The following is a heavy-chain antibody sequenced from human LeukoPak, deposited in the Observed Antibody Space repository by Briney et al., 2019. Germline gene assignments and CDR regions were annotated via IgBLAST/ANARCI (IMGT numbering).Heavy chain of an antibody. Sequence: GGSLRLSCAASGFTISSYAMHWVRQAPGKGLEWVAVISYDGSNKYYADSVKGRFTISRDNSKNTLYLQMNSLRAEDTAVYYCARAVAVAGTSYYYYGMDVWGKGTTVTVSS. J-gene: IGHJ6*04. V-gene: IGHV3-30*04. CDR1: GFTISSYA. D-gene: IGHD6-19*01. CDR2: ISYDGSNK. CDR3: ARAVAVAGTSYYYYGMDV.